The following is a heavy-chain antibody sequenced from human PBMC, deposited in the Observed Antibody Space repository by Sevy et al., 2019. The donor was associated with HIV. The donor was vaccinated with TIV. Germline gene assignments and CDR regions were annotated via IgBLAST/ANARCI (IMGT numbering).Heavy chain of an antibody. D-gene: IGHD1-1*01. CDR3: ATRSLNSGPYFDP. CDR1: GFTFSRYV. J-gene: IGHJ4*02. V-gene: IGHV3-23*01. Sequence: GGSLRLSCAASGFTFSRYVMNCVRQAPGKGLEWVSVISSEGSTTYYADSVKVRFTISRDNSKSTLYLQMNSLRAEDTAVYYCATRSLNSGPYFDPWGQGTLVTVSS. CDR2: ISSEGSTT.